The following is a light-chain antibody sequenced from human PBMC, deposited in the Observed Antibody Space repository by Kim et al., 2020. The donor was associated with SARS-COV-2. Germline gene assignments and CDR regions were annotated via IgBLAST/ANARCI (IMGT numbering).Light chain of an antibody. CDR3: QKYDSAPLT. J-gene: IGKJ4*01. CDR2: TAS. V-gene: IGKV1-27*01. Sequence: ASVGDRVTISCRASQGISNYLAWYQQKPGKVPKRLIYTASALQSGVPSRFSGSGTGTDFTLTISSLQPEDVATYYCQKYDSAPLTFGGGTKVDIK. CDR1: QGISNY.